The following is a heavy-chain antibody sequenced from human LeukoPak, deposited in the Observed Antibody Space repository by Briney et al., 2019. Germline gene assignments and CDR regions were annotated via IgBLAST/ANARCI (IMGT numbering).Heavy chain of an antibody. J-gene: IGHJ5*02. CDR3: AREGIAAAGPPLDP. CDR1: GGSISSYY. CDR2: IYTSGST. D-gene: IGHD6-13*01. Sequence: PSETLSLTCTVSGGSISSYYWSWIRQPAGKGLERIGRIYTSGSTNYNPSLKSRVTMSVDTSKNQFSLKLSSVTAADTAVYYCAREGIAAAGPPLDPWGQGTLVTVSS. V-gene: IGHV4-4*07.